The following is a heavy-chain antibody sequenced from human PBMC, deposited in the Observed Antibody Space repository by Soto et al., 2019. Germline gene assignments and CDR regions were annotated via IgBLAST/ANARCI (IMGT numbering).Heavy chain of an antibody. CDR2: INPNSGGT. CDR3: ARPWSYSIDY. CDR1: GYTFTGYY. Sequence: QVQLVQSGAEVRKPGASVKVSCKASGYTFTGYYLHWGRQAPGQGLEWMGWINPNSGGTNNAQKFQDRVTMTRDTSISTAYMELSGLRSDDTAVYYCARPWSYSIDYWGQGTLVTVSS. V-gene: IGHV1-2*02. D-gene: IGHD1-26*01. J-gene: IGHJ4*02.